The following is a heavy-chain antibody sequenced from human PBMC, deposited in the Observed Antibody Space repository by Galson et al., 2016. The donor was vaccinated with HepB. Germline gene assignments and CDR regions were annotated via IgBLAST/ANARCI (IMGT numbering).Heavy chain of an antibody. V-gene: IGHV3-48*02. CDR1: GFTFSDYS. CDR3: ARLEYSGSYGAPY. J-gene: IGHJ4*02. CDR2: ITRSGGTT. Sequence: SLRLSCAASGFTFSDYSMNWVRRAPGKGLEWVSYITRSGGTTLYADSVKGRFTISRDNAKNSLYLQMNSLRDEDTAVYYCARLEYSGSYGAPYWGQGTLVTVST. D-gene: IGHD1-26*01.